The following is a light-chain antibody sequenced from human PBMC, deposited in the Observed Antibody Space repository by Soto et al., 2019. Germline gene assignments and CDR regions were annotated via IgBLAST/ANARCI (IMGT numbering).Light chain of an antibody. CDR3: ATWDDTLNGRV. Sequence: QSALTQPASVSGSPGQSITISCTGTSSDVGGYNYVSWYQQHPGKAPKLMIYEVTNRSSGVSHRFSGSKSGNTASLTISGLQSGDEADYYCATWDDTLNGRVFGGGTQLTVL. CDR2: EVT. CDR1: SSDVGGYNY. V-gene: IGLV2-14*01. J-gene: IGLJ3*02.